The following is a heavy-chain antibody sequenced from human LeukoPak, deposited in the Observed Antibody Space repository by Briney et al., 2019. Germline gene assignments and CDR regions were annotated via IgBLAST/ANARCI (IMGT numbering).Heavy chain of an antibody. J-gene: IGHJ4*02. CDR3: AKDSYCSSTSCADY. CDR2: ISSSSSYI. V-gene: IGHV3-21*01. Sequence: GGSLRLSCAASGFTFSSYSMNWVRQAPGKGLEWVSSISSSSSYIYYADSVKGRFTISRDNAKNSLYLQMNSLRAEDTAVYYCAKDSYCSSTSCADYWGQGTLVTVSS. CDR1: GFTFSSYS. D-gene: IGHD2-2*01.